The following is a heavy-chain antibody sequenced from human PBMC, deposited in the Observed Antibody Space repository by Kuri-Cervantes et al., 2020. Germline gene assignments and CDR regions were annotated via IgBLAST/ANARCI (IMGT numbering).Heavy chain of an antibody. D-gene: IGHD2-2*01. V-gene: IGHV4-30-4*02. J-gene: IGHJ4*02. Sequence: SETLSLTCTVSGGSISSGDYYWSWIRQPPGKGLEWIGYIYYSGSTNYNPSLESRVTISVDTSKNQFSLKLSSVTAADTAVYYCARDRRCSSTSCLYSGSYYYFDYWGQGTLVTVSS. CDR1: GGSISSGDYY. CDR2: IYYSGST. CDR3: ARDRRCSSTSCLYSGSYYYFDY.